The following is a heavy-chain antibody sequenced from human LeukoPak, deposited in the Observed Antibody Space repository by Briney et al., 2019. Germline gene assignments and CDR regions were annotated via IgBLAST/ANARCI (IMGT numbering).Heavy chain of an antibody. Sequence: SETLSLTCTVSGGSLSSYYWSWIRQPPGKGLEWIGYIYYSGSTNYNPSLKSRVTISVDTSKNQFSLKLSSVTAADTAVYYCARVGYYYDSRALDCWGQGALVTVSS. CDR3: ARVGYYYDSRALDC. V-gene: IGHV4-59*01. J-gene: IGHJ4*02. D-gene: IGHD3-22*01. CDR1: GGSLSSYY. CDR2: IYYSGST.